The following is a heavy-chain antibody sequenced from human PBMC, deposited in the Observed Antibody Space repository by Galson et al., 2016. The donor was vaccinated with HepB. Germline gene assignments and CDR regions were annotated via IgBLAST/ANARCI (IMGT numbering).Heavy chain of an antibody. D-gene: IGHD6-13*01. Sequence: ETLSLTCTVSGGSLSTYYWSWIRQPPGKGLEWIGYVYYSGNTNYNPSLKSPITISVDTSKNQFSLKLSSVTAADTAVYYCARLQQLPRKDNYYYYAMDVWGQGTTVTVSS. CDR3: ARLQQLPRKDNYYYYAMDV. V-gene: IGHV4-59*01. CDR2: VYYSGNT. J-gene: IGHJ6*02. CDR1: GGSLSTYY.